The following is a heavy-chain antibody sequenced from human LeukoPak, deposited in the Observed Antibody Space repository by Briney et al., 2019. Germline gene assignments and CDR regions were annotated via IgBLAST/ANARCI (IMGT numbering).Heavy chain of an antibody. CDR3: ARDRGYYDSSGYTPIDY. Sequence: GGSLRLSCAASGFTFSSYSMNWVRQAPGKGLEWVSSISSSSSYIYYADSVKGRFTISRDNAKNSLYLQMSSLRAEDTAVYYCARDRGYYDSSGYTPIDYWGQGTLVTVSS. D-gene: IGHD3-22*01. V-gene: IGHV3-21*01. J-gene: IGHJ4*02. CDR2: ISSSSSYI. CDR1: GFTFSSYS.